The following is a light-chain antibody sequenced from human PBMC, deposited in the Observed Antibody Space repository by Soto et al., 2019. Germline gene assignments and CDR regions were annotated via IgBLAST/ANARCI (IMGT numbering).Light chain of an antibody. Sequence: DIQMTQSPSSLSASVGDGVTITCRASQSISSYLNWYQQKPGKAPKLLIYAASSLQSGVPSRFSGSGSGTDFTLTISSLQPEDFATYYCQQSYSTLITFGGGTKVEIK. J-gene: IGKJ4*01. CDR2: AAS. V-gene: IGKV1-39*01. CDR3: QQSYSTLIT. CDR1: QSISSY.